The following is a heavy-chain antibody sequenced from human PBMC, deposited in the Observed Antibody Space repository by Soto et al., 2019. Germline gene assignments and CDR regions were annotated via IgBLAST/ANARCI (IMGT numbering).Heavy chain of an antibody. V-gene: IGHV3-30-3*01. CDR2: ISYDGSNK. CDR1: GFTFSSYA. D-gene: IGHD1-26*01. J-gene: IGHJ6*02. CDR3: ARDVESGSSQYYYFYYGMDV. Sequence: GGSLRLSCAAPGFTFSSYAMDWVRQAPGKGLGWVAVISYDGSNKYYADSVKGRFTISRDNSKNTLYLQMNSLRAEDTAVYYCARDVESGSSQYYYFYYGMDVWGQGTTVTVSS.